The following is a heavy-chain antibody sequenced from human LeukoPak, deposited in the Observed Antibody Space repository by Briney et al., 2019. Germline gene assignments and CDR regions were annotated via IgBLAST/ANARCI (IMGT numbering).Heavy chain of an antibody. V-gene: IGHV4-34*01. J-gene: IGHJ3*02. Sequence: SETLSLTCAVYGGSFSGYYWGWIRQPPGKGLEWIGEINHSGSTNYNPSLKSRVTISVDTSKNQFSLKLSSVTAADTAVYYCASLRGYSRPGIWGQGTMVTVSS. D-gene: IGHD5-12*01. CDR1: GGSFSGYY. CDR2: INHSGST. CDR3: ASLRGYSRPGI.